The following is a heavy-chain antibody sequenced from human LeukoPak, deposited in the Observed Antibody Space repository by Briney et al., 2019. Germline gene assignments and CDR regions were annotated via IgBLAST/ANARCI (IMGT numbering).Heavy chain of an antibody. D-gene: IGHD2-2*01. CDR1: GFTFSSYA. Sequence: GGSLRLSCAASGFTFSSYAMHWVRQAPGKGLEWVSSISHSSTYIYYADSMKGRFTISRDNAKNSLYLQMNSLRAEDTAVYYCAKDSFSFLVPTVSGWFDPWGQGTLVTVSS. CDR2: ISHSSTYI. J-gene: IGHJ5*02. V-gene: IGHV3-21*01. CDR3: AKDSFSFLVPTVSGWFDP.